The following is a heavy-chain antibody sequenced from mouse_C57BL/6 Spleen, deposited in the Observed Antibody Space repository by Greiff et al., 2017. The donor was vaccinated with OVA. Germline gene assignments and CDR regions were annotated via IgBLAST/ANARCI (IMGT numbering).Heavy chain of an antibody. J-gene: IGHJ4*01. V-gene: IGHV1-82*01. CDR3: AFSIITTVVARGYAMDY. CDR2: IYPGDGDT. D-gene: IGHD1-1*01. Sequence: QVQLKESGPELVKPGASVKISCKASGYAFSSSWMNWVKQRPGKGLEWIGRIYPGDGDTNYNGKFKGKATLTADKSSSTAYMQLSSLTSEDSAVYFCAFSIITTVVARGYAMDYWGQGTSVTVSS. CDR1: GYAFSSSW.